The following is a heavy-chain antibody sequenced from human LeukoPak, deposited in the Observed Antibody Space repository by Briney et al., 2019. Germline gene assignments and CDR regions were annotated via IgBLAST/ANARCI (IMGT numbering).Heavy chain of an antibody. J-gene: IGHJ3*02. V-gene: IGHV3-48*04. CDR1: GFTFSSYS. CDR3: ARDYSSSSGKHAFDI. Sequence: GGSLRLSCAASGFTFSSYSMNWVRQAPGKGLEWVSYISSSSSTIYYADSVKGRFTISRDNAKNSLFLQMSSLRAEDTAVYYCARDYSSSSGKHAFDIWGQGTMVTVSS. D-gene: IGHD6-13*01. CDR2: ISSSSSTI.